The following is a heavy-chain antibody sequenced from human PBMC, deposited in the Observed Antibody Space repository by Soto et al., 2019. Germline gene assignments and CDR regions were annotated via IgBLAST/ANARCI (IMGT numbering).Heavy chain of an antibody. V-gene: IGHV1-69*13. CDR2: IIPIFGTA. Sequence: SVKVSCKASGGTFSSYAISWVRQAPGQGLEWMGGIIPIFGTANYAQKFQGRVTITADESTSTAYMELSSLRSEDTAVYYCARDPAAGDYGVLLFDYWGQGTLVTVSS. J-gene: IGHJ4*02. D-gene: IGHD4-17*01. CDR1: GGTFSSYA. CDR3: ARDPAAGDYGVLLFDY.